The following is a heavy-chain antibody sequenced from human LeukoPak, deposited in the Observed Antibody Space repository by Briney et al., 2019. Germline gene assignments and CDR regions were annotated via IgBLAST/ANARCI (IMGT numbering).Heavy chain of an antibody. Sequence: GGSLRLSCAASGFTFSSSPMSCVRQAPGKGLEWGSGISNSGANTYYADAVKGRFTISRDNSKTTLYLYMNRLGVEDTAVYYCAQDRYSSPAGYWGQGTLVTVSS. CDR1: GFTFSSSP. J-gene: IGHJ4*02. CDR3: AQDRYSSPAGY. V-gene: IGHV3-23*01. CDR2: ISNSGANT. D-gene: IGHD6-19*01.